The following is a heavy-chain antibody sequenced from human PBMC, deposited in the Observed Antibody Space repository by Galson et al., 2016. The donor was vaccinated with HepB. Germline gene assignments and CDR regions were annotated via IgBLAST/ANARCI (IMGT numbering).Heavy chain of an antibody. Sequence: SLRLSCAASGFTFSTYAMSWVRQAPGKGLEWVSGISSTGGYTYYADSVKGRFTISRDNSKNTLYLQMNSLRAEDTAVYYCAKEDYYDSSGYYPFDYWGQGTLVTVSS. D-gene: IGHD3-22*01. CDR3: AKEDYYDSSGYYPFDY. CDR2: ISSTGGYT. J-gene: IGHJ4*02. V-gene: IGHV3-23*01. CDR1: GFTFSTYA.